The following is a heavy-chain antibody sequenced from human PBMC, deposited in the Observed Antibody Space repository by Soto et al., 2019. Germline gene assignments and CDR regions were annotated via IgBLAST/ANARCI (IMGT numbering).Heavy chain of an antibody. Sequence: GGSLRLSCAASGFTFSSYGMHWVRQAPGKGLEWVAVISYDGSNKYYADSVKGRFTISRDNSKNTLYLQMNSLRAEDTAVYYCAKARFENSSGWYRAEYFQHWGQGTLVTVSS. V-gene: IGHV3-30*18. CDR2: ISYDGSNK. J-gene: IGHJ1*01. D-gene: IGHD6-19*01. CDR3: AKARFENSSGWYRAEYFQH. CDR1: GFTFSSYG.